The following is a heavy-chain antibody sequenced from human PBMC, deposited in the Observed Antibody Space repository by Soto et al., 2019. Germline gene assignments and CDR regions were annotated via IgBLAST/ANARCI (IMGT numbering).Heavy chain of an antibody. V-gene: IGHV4-30-4*01. CDR2: IYYSGTT. D-gene: IGHD4-17*01. J-gene: IGHJ6*02. Sequence: SETLSLTCTVSGGSISSGDYYWSWMRQPPGKGLEWIGYIYYSGTTYYNQSLKRRLKKSVDTSKNQFSLNLSSVTSADTAVYYCARDNWRQTTETHYGMVVWGQGTTVT. CDR3: ARDNWRQTTETHYGMVV. CDR1: GGSISSGDYY.